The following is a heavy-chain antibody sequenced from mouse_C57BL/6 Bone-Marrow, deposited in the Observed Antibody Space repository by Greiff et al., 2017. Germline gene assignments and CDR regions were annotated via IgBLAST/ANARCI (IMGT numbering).Heavy chain of an antibody. CDR1: GFTFSSYG. CDR3: ARRGNDYDEGDAMDY. Sequence: EVHLVESGGDLVKPGGSLKLSCAASGFTFSSYGMSWVRQTPDKRLEWVATISSGGSYTYYPDSVKGRFTISRDNAKNTLYLQMSSLKSEDTAMYYCARRGNDYDEGDAMDYWGQGTSVTVSS. J-gene: IGHJ4*01. D-gene: IGHD2-4*01. V-gene: IGHV5-6*01. CDR2: ISSGGSYT.